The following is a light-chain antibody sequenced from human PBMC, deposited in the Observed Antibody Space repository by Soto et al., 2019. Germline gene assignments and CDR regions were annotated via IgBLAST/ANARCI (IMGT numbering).Light chain of an antibody. CDR1: QSISSY. J-gene: IGKJ1*01. CDR2: KAS. CDR3: QHYNSYSEA. V-gene: IGKV1-5*03. Sequence: DIQMSQSPSSLSASVGDRVTITCRASQSISSYLNWYQQKPGKAPKLLIYKASSLESGVPSRFSGSGSGTELTLTISSLQPDDFATYYCQHYNSYSEAFGQGTKVDIK.